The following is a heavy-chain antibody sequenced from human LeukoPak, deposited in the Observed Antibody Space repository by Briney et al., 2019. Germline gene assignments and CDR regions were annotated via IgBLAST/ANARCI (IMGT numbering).Heavy chain of an antibody. CDR2: IYYSGST. Sequence: LETLSLTCTVSGGSISSYYWSWIRQPPGKGLEWIGYIYYSGSTNYNPSLKSRVTISVDTSKNQFSLKLSSVTAADTAMYYCASKVAYCSGGSCYGYFDYWGQGTLVTVSS. CDR3: ASKVAYCSGGSCYGYFDY. D-gene: IGHD2-15*01. CDR1: GGSISSYY. J-gene: IGHJ4*02. V-gene: IGHV4-59*08.